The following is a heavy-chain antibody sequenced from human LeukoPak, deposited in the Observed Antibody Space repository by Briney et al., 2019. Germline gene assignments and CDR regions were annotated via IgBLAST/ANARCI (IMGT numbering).Heavy chain of an antibody. CDR1: GFPFRSYG. V-gene: IGHV3-64*01. D-gene: IGHD6-6*01. J-gene: IGHJ4*02. CDR3: ARISSSYDYDY. Sequence: GGSLTLSCAASGFPFRSYGMHWVRQAPGKGLEYVAAISSNGSSTDYANSVKGRFTISRDNSKNTLYLQMGSLRAEDMAVYYCARISSSYDYDYWGQGTLVTVSS. CDR2: ISSNGSST.